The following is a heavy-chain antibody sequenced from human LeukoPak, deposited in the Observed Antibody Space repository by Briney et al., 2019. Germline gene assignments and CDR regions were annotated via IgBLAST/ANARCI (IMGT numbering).Heavy chain of an antibody. J-gene: IGHJ4*02. CDR3: AGGSGSYSEYYFDY. D-gene: IGHD3-10*01. CDR1: GGSISSSSYY. CDR2: IYYSGST. V-gene: IGHV4-39*01. Sequence: PSETLSLTCTVSGGSISSSSYYWGWIRQPPGKGLEWIGSIYYSGSTYYNPSLKSRVTISVNTSKNQFSLKLSSVTAADTAVYCCAGGSGSYSEYYFDYWGQGTLVTVSS.